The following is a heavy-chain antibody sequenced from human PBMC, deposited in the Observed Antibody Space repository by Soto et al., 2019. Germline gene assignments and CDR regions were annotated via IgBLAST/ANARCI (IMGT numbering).Heavy chain of an antibody. CDR2: FGSGDTT. Sequence: EVQLLESGGGLVKPGGSLRLSCAASGFTFSTYAMAWVRQAPGRGLEWVSGFGSGDTTYYADSVKGRFTISRDNYKSTLYFQMNSLRAADTAIYYCAKDTRGSSSQFFDYWGQGTLVTVSS. V-gene: IGHV3-23*01. CDR1: GFTFSTYA. D-gene: IGHD6-6*01. J-gene: IGHJ4*02. CDR3: AKDTRGSSSQFFDY.